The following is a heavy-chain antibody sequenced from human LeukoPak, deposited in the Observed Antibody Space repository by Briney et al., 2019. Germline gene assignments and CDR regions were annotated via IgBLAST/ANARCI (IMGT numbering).Heavy chain of an antibody. D-gene: IGHD1-26*01. J-gene: IGHJ4*02. V-gene: IGHV3-33*01. Sequence: PGGSLRLSCAASGFTFSSYGMHWVRQAPGKGLEWVAVIWYDGSNKYYADSVKGRFTISRDNSKNTLYLQMNSLRAEDTAVYYCARDSRELLGSFDYWGQGTLVTDSS. CDR3: ARDSRELLGSFDY. CDR2: IWYDGSNK. CDR1: GFTFSSYG.